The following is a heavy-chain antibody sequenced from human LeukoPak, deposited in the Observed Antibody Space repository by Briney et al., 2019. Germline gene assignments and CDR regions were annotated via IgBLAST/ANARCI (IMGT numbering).Heavy chain of an antibody. CDR3: ARDQHDYGNYFDY. J-gene: IGHJ4*02. Sequence: SETLSLTCAVYGGSFSGYYWTWIRQPPGKGLEWIGEINHSGSTNYNPSLKSRVTMSVDTSKNQFSLKLSSVTAADTAVYYCARDQHDYGNYFDYWGQGTLVTVSS. V-gene: IGHV4-34*01. D-gene: IGHD4-17*01. CDR2: INHSGST. CDR1: GGSFSGYY.